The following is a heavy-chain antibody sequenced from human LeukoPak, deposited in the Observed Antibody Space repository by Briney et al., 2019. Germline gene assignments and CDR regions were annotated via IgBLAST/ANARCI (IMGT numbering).Heavy chain of an antibody. CDR2: ISYDGSNK. D-gene: IGHD3-22*01. Sequence: PGGSLRLSCAASGFTFSSYAMHWVRQAPGKGLEWVAVISYDGSNKYYADSVKGRFTISRDNSKNTLYLQMNSLRAEDTAVYYCAREFSDSSGYYYYYFDYWGQGTLVTVSS. J-gene: IGHJ4*02. CDR3: AREFSDSSGYYYYYFDY. CDR1: GFTFSSYA. V-gene: IGHV3-30*04.